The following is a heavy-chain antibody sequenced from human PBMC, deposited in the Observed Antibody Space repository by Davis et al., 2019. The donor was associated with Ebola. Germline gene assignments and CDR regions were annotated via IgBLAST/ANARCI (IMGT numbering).Heavy chain of an antibody. D-gene: IGHD3-3*01. Sequence: FTFSRDNAKNSLYLQMNSLRAEDTAVYYCARVLNYDFWSGLDYWGQGTLVTVSS. V-gene: IGHV3-11*06. J-gene: IGHJ4*02. CDR3: ARVLNYDFWSGLDY.